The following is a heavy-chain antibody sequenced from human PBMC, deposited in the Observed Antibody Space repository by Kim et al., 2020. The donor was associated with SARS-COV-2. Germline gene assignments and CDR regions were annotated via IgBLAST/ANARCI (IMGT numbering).Heavy chain of an antibody. J-gene: IGHJ4*02. CDR1: GFTFSSYS. D-gene: IGHD3-22*01. CDR2: ISSSSSYI. CDR3: ASCSLYYDSSGYYPTYFDY. V-gene: IGHV3-21*01. Sequence: GGSLRLSCAASGFTFSSYSMNWVRQAPGKGLEWVSSISSSSSYIYYADSVKGRFTISRDNAKNSLYLQMNSLRAEDTAVYYCASCSLYYDSSGYYPTYFDYWGQGTLVTVSS.